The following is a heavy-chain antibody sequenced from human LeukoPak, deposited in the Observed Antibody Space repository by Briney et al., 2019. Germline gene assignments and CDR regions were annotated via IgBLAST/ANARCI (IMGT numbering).Heavy chain of an antibody. CDR2: IIPILGIA. Sequence: ASVKVSCEASGGTFSSYAISWVRQAPGQGLEWMGRIIPILGIANYAQKFQGRVTITADKSTSTAYMELSSLRAEDTAVYYCAKGDSGWYPGFDYWGQGTLVTVSS. J-gene: IGHJ4*02. CDR1: GGTFSSYA. V-gene: IGHV1-69*04. D-gene: IGHD6-19*01. CDR3: AKGDSGWYPGFDY.